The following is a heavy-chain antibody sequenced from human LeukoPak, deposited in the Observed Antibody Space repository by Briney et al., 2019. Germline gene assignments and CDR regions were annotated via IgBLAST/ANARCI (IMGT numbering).Heavy chain of an antibody. J-gene: IGHJ6*03. V-gene: IGHV4-61*09. CDR1: GGSIRSGSYY. D-gene: IGHD5-18*01. CDR2: IYTRGTT. Sequence: SQTLSLTCTVSGGSIRSGSYYWSWIRQPAGKGLEWIGHIYTRGTTNYNPSVKSRVTVSLDTSKDQISLKLSSVTAADTAIYYCARVYTVMGATTVDHYHYYMDVWGKGTTVAVSS. CDR3: ARVYTVMGATTVDHYHYYMDV.